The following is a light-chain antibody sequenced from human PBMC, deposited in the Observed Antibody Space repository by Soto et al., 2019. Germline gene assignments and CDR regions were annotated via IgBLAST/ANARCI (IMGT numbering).Light chain of an antibody. CDR1: QSVSSSY. Sequence: EIVLTQSPGTLSLSPGERATLSCRASQSVSSSYLAWYQQKPGQPPRLLIYGASSRTTGIPDRFSGSGSGTEFSLTISRLEPEDFAVYYCQQYGSSHRTFGQGTKVEIK. V-gene: IGKV3-20*01. CDR3: QQYGSSHRT. J-gene: IGKJ1*01. CDR2: GAS.